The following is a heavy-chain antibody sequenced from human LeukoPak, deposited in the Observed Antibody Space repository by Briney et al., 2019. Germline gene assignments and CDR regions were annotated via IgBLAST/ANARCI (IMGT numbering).Heavy chain of an antibody. CDR2: ISYDGSNK. Sequence: GGSLRLSCAASGFTFSSYAMHWVRQAPGKGPEWVAVISYDGSNKYYADSVKGRFTISRDNSKNTLYLQMNSLRAEDTAVYYCASRGYSYGYGDYWGQGTLVTVSS. D-gene: IGHD5-18*01. J-gene: IGHJ4*02. CDR3: ASRGYSYGYGDY. CDR1: GFTFSSYA. V-gene: IGHV3-30-3*01.